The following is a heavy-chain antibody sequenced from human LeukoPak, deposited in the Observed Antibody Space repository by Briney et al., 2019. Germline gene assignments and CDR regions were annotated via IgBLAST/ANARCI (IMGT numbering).Heavy chain of an antibody. CDR1: GYTFTSYG. CDR3: AGYYDFWSGYGRDAFDI. Sequence: ASVKVSCKASGYTFTSYGISWVRQAPGQGLEWMGWINPNSGGTNYAQKFQGRVTMTRDTSISTAYMELSRLRSDDTAVYYCAGYYDFWSGYGRDAFDIWGQGTMVTVSS. CDR2: INPNSGGT. V-gene: IGHV1-2*02. D-gene: IGHD3-3*01. J-gene: IGHJ3*02.